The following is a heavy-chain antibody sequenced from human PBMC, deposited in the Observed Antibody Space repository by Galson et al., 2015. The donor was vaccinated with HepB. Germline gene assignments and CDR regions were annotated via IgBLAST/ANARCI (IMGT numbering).Heavy chain of an antibody. J-gene: IGHJ6*02. CDR3: ARDREQWLPRVGHGMDV. V-gene: IGHV1-18*01. Sequence: SVKVSCKASGYTFTNFGISWVRQAPGQGLEWMGWVGAYNGNTNYAQKLQGRVTMTTDTSTSTAYMELRSLRSDDTALYYCARDREQWLPRVGHGMDVWGQGTTGTVSS. CDR1: GYTFTNFG. CDR2: VGAYNGNT. D-gene: IGHD6-19*01.